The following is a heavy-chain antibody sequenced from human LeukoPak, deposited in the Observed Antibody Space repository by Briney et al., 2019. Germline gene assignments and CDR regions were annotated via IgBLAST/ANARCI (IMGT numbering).Heavy chain of an antibody. CDR1: GFTFSSYG. CDR3: AKGGDYYESSGNNLEYSQH. V-gene: IGHV3-33*06. CDR2: IWYDGNNK. D-gene: IGHD3-22*01. J-gene: IGHJ1*01. Sequence: GGSLRLSCAASGFTFSSYGMHWVRQAPGKGLEWVAVIWYDGNNKYYAESVKGRFTISRDNSKNTLYVEMKSLRAEDTAVYYCAKGGDYYESSGNNLEYSQHWGQGTLVTVSS.